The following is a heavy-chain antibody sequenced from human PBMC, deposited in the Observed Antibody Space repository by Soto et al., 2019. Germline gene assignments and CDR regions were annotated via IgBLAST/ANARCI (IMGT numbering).Heavy chain of an antibody. CDR3: ARRGYSRYEIAS. J-gene: IGHJ5*01. V-gene: IGHV3-64*01. CDR2: ISSHGGST. Sequence: VQLVESGGGLVQPGGSPRLSCVASGFTFCSYAMHWVRPAPGKGLEYVSDISSHGGSTYYANSVKGRITISRDTSKITLDPQMGSLRAEDTGLSFCARRGYSRYEIASWGQGTLVT. CDR1: GFTFCSYA. D-gene: IGHD5-12*01.